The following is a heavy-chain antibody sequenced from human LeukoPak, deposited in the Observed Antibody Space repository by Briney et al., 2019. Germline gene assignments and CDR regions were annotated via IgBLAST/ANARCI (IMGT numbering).Heavy chain of an antibody. CDR3: ARNRGGIYCSSTSCYSTYGMDV. Sequence: GESLKISCKGSGYSLTSYWIGWVRQMPGKGLEWMGIIYPGDSDTRYSPSFQGQVTISADKSISTAYLQWSSLTAADTAMYYCARNRGGIYCSSTSCYSTYGMDVWGQGTTVTVSS. J-gene: IGHJ6*02. V-gene: IGHV5-51*01. CDR2: IYPGDSDT. D-gene: IGHD2-2*01. CDR1: GYSLTSYW.